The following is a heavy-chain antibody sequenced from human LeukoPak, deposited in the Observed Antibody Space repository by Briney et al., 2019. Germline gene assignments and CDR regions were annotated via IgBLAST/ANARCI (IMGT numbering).Heavy chain of an antibody. D-gene: IGHD2-15*01. CDR3: TRVQPPGYCSGGSCPDY. CDR2: IRSKAYGGTT. CDR1: GFTSGDYG. J-gene: IGHJ4*02. V-gene: IGHV3-49*04. Sequence: GGSLRLSCTASGFTSGDYGMSWVRQAPGRGLEWVGFIRSKAYGGTTEYAASVKGRFTISRDDSKSIAYLQMNSLKIEDTAVYYCTRVQPPGYCSGGSCPDYWGQGTLVTVSS.